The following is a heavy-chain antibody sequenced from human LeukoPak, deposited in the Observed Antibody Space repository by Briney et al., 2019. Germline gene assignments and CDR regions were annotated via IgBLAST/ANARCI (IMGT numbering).Heavy chain of an antibody. D-gene: IGHD2-8*02. Sequence: PGRSLRLSCAASGFTLSSYGMHWVRQAPGKGLEWVAVISYDGSNKYYADSVKGRFTISRDNSKNTLYLQMNSLRAEDTAVYYCAKFRISSAVTGLAFDYWGQGTLVTVSS. CDR2: ISYDGSNK. CDR3: AKFRISSAVTGLAFDY. V-gene: IGHV3-30*18. J-gene: IGHJ4*02. CDR1: GFTLSSYG.